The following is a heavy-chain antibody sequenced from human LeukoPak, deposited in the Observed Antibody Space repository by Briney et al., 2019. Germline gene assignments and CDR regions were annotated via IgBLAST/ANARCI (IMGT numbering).Heavy chain of an antibody. CDR3: ARGDYYYMDV. D-gene: IGHD1-26*01. V-gene: IGHV4-59*01. CDR1: GGSISSYY. CDR2: IYSSGST. J-gene: IGHJ6*03. Sequence: SETLSLTCRVSGGSISSYYWSWIRQPPGKGLEWIGYIYSSGSTNYNPSLKSRVTISADTSKNQFSLKLSSVTAADTAVYYCARGDYYYMDVWGKGTTVTVP.